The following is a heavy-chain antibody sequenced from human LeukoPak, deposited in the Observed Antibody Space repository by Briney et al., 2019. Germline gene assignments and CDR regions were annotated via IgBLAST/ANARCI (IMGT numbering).Heavy chain of an antibody. CDR1: XFTXSSYG. D-gene: IGHD5-24*01. Sequence: SCAAXXFTXSSYGMHWVRQAPGKGLEGVAFIRYDGSNKYYADSVKGRFTISRDNSKTTLYLQMNSLRAEDTAVYYCAKDREMATIIDYWGQGTLVTVSS. J-gene: IGHJ4*02. CDR2: IRYDGSNK. CDR3: AKDREMATIIDY. V-gene: IGHV3-30*02.